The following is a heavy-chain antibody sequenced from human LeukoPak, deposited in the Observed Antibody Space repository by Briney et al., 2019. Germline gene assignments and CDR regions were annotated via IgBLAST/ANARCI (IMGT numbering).Heavy chain of an antibody. D-gene: IGHD2-8*01. CDR2: ISAYNGNT. CDR3: ARSPDIVLMVYAIIPYYFDY. V-gene: IGHV1-18*01. J-gene: IGHJ4*02. CDR1: GYTFTSYG. Sequence: ASVKVSCKASGYTFTSYGISWVRQAPGQGLEWMGWISAYNGNTNYAQKLQGRVTMTTDTSTSTAYMELRSLRSDDTAVYYCARSPDIVLMVYAIIPYYFDYWGQGTLVTVSS.